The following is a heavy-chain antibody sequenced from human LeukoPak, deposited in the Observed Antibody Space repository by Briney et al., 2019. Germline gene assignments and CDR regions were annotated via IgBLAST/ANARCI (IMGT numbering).Heavy chain of an antibody. CDR1: GFPFSSYA. V-gene: IGHV3-23*01. CDR3: ARYCSRTSCKSYYYYGMDG. CDR2: ISGCGGST. Sequence: GGPQSLSCAASGFPFSSYAMSWVRQAPGKGLEWVSAISGCGGSTYYADSEKGRFTISRANSKNTLYVKMNNVRAEDAAVYYCARYCSRTSCKSYYYYGMDGWGQGTTVTVSS. D-gene: IGHD2-2*01. J-gene: IGHJ6*02.